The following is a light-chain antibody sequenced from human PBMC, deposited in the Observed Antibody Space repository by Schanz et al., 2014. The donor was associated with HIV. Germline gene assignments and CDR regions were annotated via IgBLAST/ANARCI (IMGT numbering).Light chain of an antibody. J-gene: IGKJ1*01. CDR3: QQYYSSPMA. CDR2: WAS. Sequence: IVVTQSPDSLALSLGERATINCKSSQSVLYSSNNKNYLAWYQQKPGQPPKLLISWASTRESGVPARFSGSGSGTDFTLTISSLQADDVAVYYCQQYYSSPMAFGQGTMVELK. V-gene: IGKV4-1*01. CDR1: QSVLYSSNNKNY.